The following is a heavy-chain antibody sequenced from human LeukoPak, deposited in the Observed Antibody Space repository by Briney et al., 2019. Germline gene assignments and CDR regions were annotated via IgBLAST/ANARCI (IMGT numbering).Heavy chain of an antibody. D-gene: IGHD1-26*01. J-gene: IGHJ4*02. CDR2: IYYSGST. Sequence: SETLSLTCTVSGGSISSSSYYWGWIRQPPGKGLEWIGSIYYSGSTYYNPSLKSRVAISVDTSKNQFSLKLSSVTAADTAVYYCARQGPRGATTFFDYWGQGTLVTVSS. V-gene: IGHV4-39*01. CDR1: GGSISSSSYY. CDR3: ARQGPRGATTFFDY.